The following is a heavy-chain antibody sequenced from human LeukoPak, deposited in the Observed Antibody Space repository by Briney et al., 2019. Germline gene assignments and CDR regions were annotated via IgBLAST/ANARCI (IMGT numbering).Heavy chain of an antibody. CDR2: IYHSGST. V-gene: IGHV4-4*02. Sequence: PSETLSLTCTVSSGAISSSNWWSWVRQSPGKGLEWIGEIYHSGSTNYNPSLRSRVTISVDKSKNQFSLKLTSMTAADTGVFYCARGGLFYDILTGYPRFDFWGQGILVTVSS. CDR3: ARGGLFYDILTGYPRFDF. D-gene: IGHD3-9*01. CDR1: SGAISSSNW. J-gene: IGHJ4*02.